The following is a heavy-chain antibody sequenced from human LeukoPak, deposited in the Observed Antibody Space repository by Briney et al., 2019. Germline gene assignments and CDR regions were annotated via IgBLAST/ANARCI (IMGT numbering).Heavy chain of an antibody. CDR3: ARARTSGTRYYYYYMDV. CDR2: IYTSGST. V-gene: IGHV4-4*07. D-gene: IGHD3-10*01. J-gene: IGHJ6*03. CDR1: GGSISSYY. Sequence: SETLSLTCTVSGGSISSYYWSWIRQPAGKGLEWIGRIYTSGSTNYNPSLKSRVTMSVDTSKNQFSLKLSSVTAADTAVYYCARARTSGTRYYYYYMDVRGKGTTVTISS.